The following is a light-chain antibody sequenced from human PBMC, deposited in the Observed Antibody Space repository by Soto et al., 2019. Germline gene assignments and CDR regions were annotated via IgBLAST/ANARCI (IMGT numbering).Light chain of an antibody. CDR3: QHYDTSPMYT. Sequence: VLTQSPGILSLSPGERATLSCRASQSVRSSDIAWYRQRPGQAPRLLIYSTSSRATGVPDRFSGSGSGESFTSNINKPEPEDFAVYYCQHYDTSPMYTFGQGTKLEIK. J-gene: IGKJ2*01. CDR1: QSVRSSD. V-gene: IGKV3-20*01. CDR2: STS.